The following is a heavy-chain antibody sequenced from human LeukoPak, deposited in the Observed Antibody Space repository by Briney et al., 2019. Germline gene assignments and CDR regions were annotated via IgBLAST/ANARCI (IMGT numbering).Heavy chain of an antibody. V-gene: IGHV3-30*02. Sequence: GGSLTLSCAASGFTFSSDGMHWFRQAPGKGLEWVAFIRYDGSNKYYADSLKGRFTISRDNSKNTLYLQMNSLRAEDTAVYYCARVAREFMGAFDIWGQGTMVTVSS. CDR1: GFTFSSDG. D-gene: IGHD3-10*01. J-gene: IGHJ3*02. CDR2: IRYDGSNK. CDR3: ARVAREFMGAFDI.